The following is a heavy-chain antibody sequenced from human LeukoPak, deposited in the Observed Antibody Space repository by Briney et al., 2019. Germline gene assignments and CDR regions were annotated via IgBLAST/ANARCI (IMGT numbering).Heavy chain of an antibody. D-gene: IGHD6-13*01. J-gene: IGHJ4*02. CDR3: AKDFSTSWASFDY. CDR2: ISYDGSKK. CDR1: GFTVSRHG. Sequence: TGGSLRLSCAASGFTVSRHGVHWVRQAPGKGLEWMAFISYDGSKKYYADSVKGRFTISRDNSKTTLFLQMDSLRTEDTAVYYCAKDFSTSWASFDYWGQGALVTVSS. V-gene: IGHV3-30*18.